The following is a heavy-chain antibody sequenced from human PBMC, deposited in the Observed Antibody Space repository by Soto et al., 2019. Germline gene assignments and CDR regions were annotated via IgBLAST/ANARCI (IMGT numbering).Heavy chain of an antibody. V-gene: IGHV4-59*08. J-gene: IGHJ4*02. Sequence: QVQLQESGPGLVKPSETLSLTCTVSGASISSSYWSWIRQPPGKGLEWIGYIYNSGSTTYNPSLKSRVTVSVYTSKNQFSLRLSSVTAADTAVYYCARRYSYGHFDYWGQGTLVTVSS. CDR1: GASISSSY. CDR3: ARRYSYGHFDY. CDR2: IYNSGST. D-gene: IGHD5-18*01.